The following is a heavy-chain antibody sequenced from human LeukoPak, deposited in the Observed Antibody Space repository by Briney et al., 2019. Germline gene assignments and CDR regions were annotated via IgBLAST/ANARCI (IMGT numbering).Heavy chain of an antibody. V-gene: IGHV3-30*02. D-gene: IGHD5-18*01. CDR1: GFTFSSYG. CDR2: IRYEGSNK. J-gene: IGHJ4*02. Sequence: GGSLRLSCAASGFTFSSYGMHWVRQAPGKGLEWVAFIRYEGSNKYYADSVKGRFTISRDNSKNTLYLQMNSLRAEDTAVYYCAKEAGDTDIDYWGQGTLVTVSS. CDR3: AKEAGDTDIDY.